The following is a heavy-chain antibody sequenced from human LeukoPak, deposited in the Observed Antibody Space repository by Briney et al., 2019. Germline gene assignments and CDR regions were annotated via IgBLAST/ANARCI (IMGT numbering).Heavy chain of an antibody. CDR1: GGSISSYY. J-gene: IGHJ4*02. Sequence: PSETLSLTCTVSGGSISSYYWSWIRQPAGKGLEWIGRIYTSGSTNYNPSLKSRVTMSVDTSKNQFSLKLSSVTAADTAVYYRARGNYYYGSGSLYYFDYWGQGTLVTVSS. CDR2: IYTSGST. V-gene: IGHV4-4*07. D-gene: IGHD3-10*01. CDR3: ARGNYYYGSGSLYYFDY.